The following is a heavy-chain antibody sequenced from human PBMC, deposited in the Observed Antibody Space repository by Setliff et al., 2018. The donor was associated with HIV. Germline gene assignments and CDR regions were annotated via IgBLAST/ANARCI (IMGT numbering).Heavy chain of an antibody. CDR2: IHYSGNT. V-gene: IGHV4-34*01. CDR1: GESFSGHY. J-gene: IGHJ4*02. CDR3: ATLHSSGWPYYSDY. Sequence: SETLSLTCAVYGESFSGHYWGWIRQPPGEGLEWIGSIHYSGNTYYNPSLKSRVTISEDTSKNQFSLKLTSVTAADTAVYYCATLHSSGWPYYSDYWGQGILVTVSS. D-gene: IGHD6-19*01.